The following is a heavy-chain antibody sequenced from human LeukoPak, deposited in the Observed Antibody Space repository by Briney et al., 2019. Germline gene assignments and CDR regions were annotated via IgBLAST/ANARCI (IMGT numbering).Heavy chain of an antibody. CDR3: ATDVSSTFPNWFHP. CDR1: GDSISSRTYY. V-gene: IGHV4-31*03. J-gene: IGHJ5*02. Sequence: ASQTLSLTCSVSGDSISSRTYYWTWIRPHPEKGLEWSGYIWNCGSTNYNPSLKSRVTISVDSSKNQCSLKLTSVTPADTAVYHCATDVSSTFPNWFHPWGQGILVIVSS. CDR2: IWNCGST. D-gene: IGHD6-6*01.